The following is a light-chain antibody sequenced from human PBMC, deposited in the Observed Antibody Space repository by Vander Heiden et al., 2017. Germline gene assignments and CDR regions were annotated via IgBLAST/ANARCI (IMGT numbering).Light chain of an antibody. J-gene: IGKJ4*01. CDR3: QQYENLPLT. V-gene: IGKV1-33*01. CDR2: DAS. Sequence: DIQMTQSPSSLSASVGDRVTITCQASQDISNYLNWYQQKPGKAPKLLTYDASNLETGVPSRFSGSGSGTDFTFTISSLQPEDIATYYCQQYENLPLTFGGGTKVEIK. CDR1: QDISNY.